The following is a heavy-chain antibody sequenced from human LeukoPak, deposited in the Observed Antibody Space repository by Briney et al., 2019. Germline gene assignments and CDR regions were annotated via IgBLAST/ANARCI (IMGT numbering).Heavy chain of an antibody. Sequence: GASVKVSCKASGGTFSSYAISWVRQAPGQGLEWIGGIIPIFGTANYAQKFQGRVTITADKSTSTAYMELSSLRSEDTAVYYCANINVVPAAIPAFDIWGQGTMVTVSS. V-gene: IGHV1-69*06. D-gene: IGHD2-2*02. J-gene: IGHJ3*02. CDR2: IIPIFGTA. CDR3: ANINVVPAAIPAFDI. CDR1: GGTFSSYA.